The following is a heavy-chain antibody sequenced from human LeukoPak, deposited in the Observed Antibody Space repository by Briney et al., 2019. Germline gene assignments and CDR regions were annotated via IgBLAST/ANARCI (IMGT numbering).Heavy chain of an antibody. J-gene: IGHJ4*02. CDR2: INPNSGGT. CDR1: GYTFTGYY. V-gene: IGHV1-2*02. Sequence: ASVKVSCKASGYTFTGYYMHWVRQAPGQGLEWMGWINPNSGGTNYAQKFQGRVTMTRDTSISTAYMELSRLRSDDTAVYYCARGELLWFGELPDYWGQGTLVTVSS. CDR3: ARGELLWFGELPDY. D-gene: IGHD3-10*01.